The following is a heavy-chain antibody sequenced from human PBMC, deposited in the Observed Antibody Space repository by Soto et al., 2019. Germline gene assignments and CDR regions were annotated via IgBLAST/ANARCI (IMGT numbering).Heavy chain of an antibody. Sequence: GGSLRLSCSVSGFTFSSYAMHWVRQAPGKGLEYVSSISSNGSPTYYVDSVKGRFTISRDNSKNTLYLQMSSLRPEDTAVYYCVIDRWVEYWGQGALVTGSA. J-gene: IGHJ4*02. CDR3: VIDRWVEY. CDR2: ISSNGSPT. V-gene: IGHV3-64D*06. CDR1: GFTFSSYA. D-gene: IGHD1-26*01.